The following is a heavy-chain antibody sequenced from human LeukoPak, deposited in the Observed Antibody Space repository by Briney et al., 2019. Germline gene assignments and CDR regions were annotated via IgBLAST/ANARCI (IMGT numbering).Heavy chain of an antibody. CDR1: GYTFTSYG. D-gene: IGHD3-10*01. CDR2: ISAYNGNT. CDR3: ARDGVGPLLWFGTYYMDV. J-gene: IGHJ6*03. V-gene: IGHV1-18*01. Sequence: GASVKVSCKASGYTFTSYGISWVRQAPGQGLEWMGWISAYNGNTNYAQKLQGRVTMTTDTSTSTAYMELRSLRSDDTAVYYCARDGVGPLLWFGTYYMDVWGKGTTVTISS.